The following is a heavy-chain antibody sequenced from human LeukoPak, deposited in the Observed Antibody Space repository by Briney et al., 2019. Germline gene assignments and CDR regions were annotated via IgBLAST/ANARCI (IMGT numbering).Heavy chain of an antibody. CDR2: IYYSGST. D-gene: IGHD6-19*01. Sequence: PSQTLSLTCTVSGGSISSGGYYWSWIRQHPGKGLEWIGYIYYSGSTYYNPSLKSRVTISVDTSKNQFSLKLSSVTAADTAVYYCARGLPNYSSGWYGLYYFDYWGQGTLVTVSS. J-gene: IGHJ4*02. V-gene: IGHV4-31*03. CDR1: GGSISSGGYY. CDR3: ARGLPNYSSGWYGLYYFDY.